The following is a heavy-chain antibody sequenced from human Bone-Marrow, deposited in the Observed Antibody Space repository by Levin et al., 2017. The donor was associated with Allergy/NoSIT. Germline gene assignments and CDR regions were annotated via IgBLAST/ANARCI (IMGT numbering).Heavy chain of an antibody. J-gene: IGHJ3*02. Sequence: LSLTCAASGFLFSSSAMSWVRQAPGKGLEWVSSISGSDDSTYYTDSVKGRLTISRDNSKNTIYLRMNSLRAEDTAVYYCAKVRRGLDAFDMWGQGTMVTVSS. CDR2: ISGSDDST. D-gene: IGHD3/OR15-3a*01. CDR3: AKVRRGLDAFDM. V-gene: IGHV3-23*01. CDR1: GFLFSSSA.